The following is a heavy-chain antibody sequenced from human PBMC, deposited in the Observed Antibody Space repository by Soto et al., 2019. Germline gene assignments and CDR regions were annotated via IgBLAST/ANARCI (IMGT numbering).Heavy chain of an antibody. J-gene: IGHJ1*01. V-gene: IGHV3-23*01. Sequence: EVHLLESGGDLVLPGGSLRLSCAASGFAFNDFAMSWVRQAPGKGPEWLSTISGSGDKTFHSDSVKGRFDISSDNSNNKMFLHMNSLRAEDAAIYYCSKGASHAPFERWGRGTLVTVSS. CDR3: SKGASHAPFER. CDR2: ISGSGDKT. D-gene: IGHD3-3*02. CDR1: GFAFNDFA.